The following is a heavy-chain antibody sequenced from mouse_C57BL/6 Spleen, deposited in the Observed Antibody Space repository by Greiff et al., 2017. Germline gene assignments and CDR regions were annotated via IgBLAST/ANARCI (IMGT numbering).Heavy chain of an antibody. J-gene: IGHJ4*01. D-gene: IGHD1-1*01. Sequence: QVQLKQPGAELVKPGASVKLSCKASGYTFTSYWMHWVKQRPGQGLEWIGMIHPNSGSTNYNEKFKSKATLPVHKSSRTAYMQLSSLTSEDSAVYYCARSAIITTDYAMDYWGQGTSVTVSS. CDR3: ARSAIITTDYAMDY. CDR2: IHPNSGST. V-gene: IGHV1-64*01. CDR1: GYTFTSYW.